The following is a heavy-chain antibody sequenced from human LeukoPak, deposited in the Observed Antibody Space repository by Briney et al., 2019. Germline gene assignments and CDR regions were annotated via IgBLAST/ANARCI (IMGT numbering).Heavy chain of an antibody. CDR2: IYYSGST. CDR1: GGSISSYY. J-gene: IGHJ4*02. CDR3: ARGLYSSNWPFDY. V-gene: IGHV4-59*01. D-gene: IGHD6-13*01. Sequence: SETLSLTCTISGGSISSYYWSWIRQPPGKGLEWIGYIYYSGSTNYNPSLKSRVTISVDTSKNQFSLKLSSVTAADTAVYYCARGLYSSNWPFDYWGQGTLVTVSS.